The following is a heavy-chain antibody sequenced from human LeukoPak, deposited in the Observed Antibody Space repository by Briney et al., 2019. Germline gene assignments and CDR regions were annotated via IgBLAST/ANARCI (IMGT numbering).Heavy chain of an antibody. CDR2: IRSKAYGGTT. D-gene: IGHD3-16*01. CDR1: GFTFSSYA. J-gene: IGHJ4*02. V-gene: IGHV3-49*04. CDR3: TREGRDYVWGSYGYYFDY. Sequence: GGSLRLSCAASGFTFSSYAMSWVRQAPGKGLGWVGFIRSKAYGGTTEYAASVKGRFTISRDDSKSIAYLQMNSLKTEDTAVYYCTREGRDYVWGSYGYYFDYWGQGTLVTVSS.